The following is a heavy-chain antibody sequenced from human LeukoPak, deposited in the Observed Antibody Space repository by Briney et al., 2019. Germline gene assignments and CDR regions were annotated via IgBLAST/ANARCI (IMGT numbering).Heavy chain of an antibody. CDR2: ISAYNGNT. CDR3: ARVELDDYGDYYWYFDL. V-gene: IGHV1-18*01. D-gene: IGHD4-17*01. J-gene: IGHJ2*01. CDR1: GYTFTSYG. Sequence: ASVKVSCKASGYTFTSYGISWVRQAPGQGLEWMGWISAYNGNTNYAQKLQGRVTMTTDTSMSTAYMELRSLRSDDTAVYYCARVELDDYGDYYWYFDLWGRGTLVTVSS.